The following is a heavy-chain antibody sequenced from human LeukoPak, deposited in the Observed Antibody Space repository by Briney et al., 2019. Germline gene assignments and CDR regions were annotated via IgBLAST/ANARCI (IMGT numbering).Heavy chain of an antibody. Sequence: GGSLRLSCAASGFTFSSYAMSWVRQAPGKGLEWVSAISGSGGSTYYADSVKGRFTIFRDNSKNTLYLQMNSLRAEDTAVYYCASSGLRLGIVDYWGQGTLVTVSS. CDR1: GFTFSSYA. CDR3: ASSGLRLGIVDY. V-gene: IGHV3-23*01. CDR2: ISGSGGST. D-gene: IGHD5-12*01. J-gene: IGHJ4*02.